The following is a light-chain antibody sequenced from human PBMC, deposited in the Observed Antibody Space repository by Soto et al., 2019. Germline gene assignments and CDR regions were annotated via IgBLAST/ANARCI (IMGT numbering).Light chain of an antibody. Sequence: QSALTQPASVSGSPGQSITISCTGTSSDVGSYNLVSWYQQQPGKAPKLMIYEGSKRPSGVSNRFSGSKSGNTASLTISGLQAEDEADYYCCSYAGSSTVVFGGGTNVTVL. V-gene: IGLV2-23*01. J-gene: IGLJ2*01. CDR3: CSYAGSSTVV. CDR1: SSDVGSYNL. CDR2: EGS.